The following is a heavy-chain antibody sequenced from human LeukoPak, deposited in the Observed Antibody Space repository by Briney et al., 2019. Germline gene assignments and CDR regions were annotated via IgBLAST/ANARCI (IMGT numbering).Heavy chain of an antibody. Sequence: GGSLRLSCAASGFTFTSYAMSWVRQAPGKGLEWVSAITGTGGSTYYAASVKGRFTVSRDNSKNTLYLQMSSLRAEDTAMYYCAKVRDTRDWYKDAFDIWGQGTRVTASS. CDR1: GFTFTSYA. D-gene: IGHD6-19*01. V-gene: IGHV3-23*01. J-gene: IGHJ3*02. CDR2: ITGTGGST. CDR3: AKVRDTRDWYKDAFDI.